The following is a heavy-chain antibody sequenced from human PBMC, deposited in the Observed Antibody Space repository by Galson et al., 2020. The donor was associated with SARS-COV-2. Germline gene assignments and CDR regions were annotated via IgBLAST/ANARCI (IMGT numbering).Heavy chain of an antibody. CDR3: ARDSSSLGYYHGMDV. V-gene: IGHV3-21*01. CDR1: GFTFSSYT. Sequence: GGSLRLSCAASGFTFSSYTMNWVRQAPGKGLDWVSFISSSSSYIYYADSVKGRFTVSRDNAKNSLFLQMNSLSAEDTAVYYCARDSSSLGYYHGMDVWGQGTTVTVSS. J-gene: IGHJ6*02. D-gene: IGHD6-6*01. CDR2: ISSSSSYI.